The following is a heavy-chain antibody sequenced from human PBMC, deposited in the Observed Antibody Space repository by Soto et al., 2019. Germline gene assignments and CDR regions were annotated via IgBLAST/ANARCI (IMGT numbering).Heavy chain of an antibody. Sequence: QLQLQESGPGVVKPSETLSLICTVSGGSISSRTYYWGWIRQPPGKGLEWIGSIFDSGSTYYNPFFRGRATISADTSKSQFSLRLRYVTAADTAVYYCARGKEWLGNDHWGQGALVTVSS. CDR2: IFDSGST. D-gene: IGHD6-19*01. J-gene: IGHJ4*02. CDR3: ARGKEWLGNDH. V-gene: IGHV4-39*01. CDR1: GGSISSRTYY.